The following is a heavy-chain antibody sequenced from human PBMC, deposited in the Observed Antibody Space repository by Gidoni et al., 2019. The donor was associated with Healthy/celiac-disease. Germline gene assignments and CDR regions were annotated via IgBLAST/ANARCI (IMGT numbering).Heavy chain of an antibody. CDR2: ISGSGGST. J-gene: IGHJ4*02. Sequence: ASAFTFSSYAMSWVRQATGKELEWVSAISGSGGSTYYADSVKGRFTISSDNSETTMYLYMNSLRAEDTAVYYGAQDSSGYYSPFDYWGQGTLVTVSS. CDR1: AFTFSSYA. V-gene: IGHV3-23*01. D-gene: IGHD3-22*01. CDR3: AQDSSGYYSPFDY.